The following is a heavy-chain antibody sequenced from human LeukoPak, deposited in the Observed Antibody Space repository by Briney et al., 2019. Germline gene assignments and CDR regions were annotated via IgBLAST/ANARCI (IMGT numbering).Heavy chain of an antibody. Sequence: GGSLRLSCAASGLTFSSYTMTWVRQAPGKGLDWVASINSDGDSTYFAHSVKGRFTISRDNSKNTVLLQLNRLRVEDTAVYYCAKGRDGYNPFDYWGQGTLVTVSS. D-gene: IGHD5-24*01. CDR3: AKGRDGYNPFDY. J-gene: IGHJ4*02. CDR2: INSDGDST. V-gene: IGHV3-23*01. CDR1: GLTFSSYT.